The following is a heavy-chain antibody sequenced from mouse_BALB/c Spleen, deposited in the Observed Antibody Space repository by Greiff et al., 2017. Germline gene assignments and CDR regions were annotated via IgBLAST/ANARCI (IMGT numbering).Heavy chain of an antibody. CDR3: ARDPIYDGNYGAMDY. Sequence: VQLQQSGPGLVAPSQSLSITCTVSGFSLTGYGVNWVRQPPGKGLEWLGMIWGDGSTDYNSALKSRLSISKDNSKSQVFLKMNSLQTDDTARYYCARDPIYDGNYGAMDYWGQGTSVTVSS. CDR2: IWGDGST. V-gene: IGHV2-6-7*01. CDR1: GFSLTGYG. J-gene: IGHJ4*01. D-gene: IGHD2-3*01.